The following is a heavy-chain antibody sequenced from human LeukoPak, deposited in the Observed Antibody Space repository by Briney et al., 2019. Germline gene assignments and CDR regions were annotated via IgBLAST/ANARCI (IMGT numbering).Heavy chain of an antibody. D-gene: IGHD2-2*02. CDR3: ARDEGYCSSTSCYTAYYYYYYMDV. CDR1: GGTFSSYA. Sequence: SVKVSCKASGGTFSSYAISWVRQAPGQGLEWMGGIIPIFGTANYAQKFQGRVTITADESTSTAYMELSSLRSEDTAVYYCARDEGYCSSTSCYTAYYYYYYMDVWGKGTTVTVSS. J-gene: IGHJ6*03. V-gene: IGHV1-69*13. CDR2: IIPIFGTA.